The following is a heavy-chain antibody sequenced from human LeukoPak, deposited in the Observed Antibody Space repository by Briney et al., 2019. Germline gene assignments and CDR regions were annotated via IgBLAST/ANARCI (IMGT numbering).Heavy chain of an antibody. D-gene: IGHD2-15*01. Sequence: ASVKVSCKAFGYTFTSNYMHWVRQAPGQGPEWMGVISPSGGSTTYAQKFQGRVTLTRDMSTSTDYLELSSLRAEDTAVYYCARESLVVLGAPDAFDIWGQGTMVTVSS. J-gene: IGHJ3*02. CDR3: ARESLVVLGAPDAFDI. CDR1: GYTFTSNY. V-gene: IGHV1-46*01. CDR2: ISPSGGST.